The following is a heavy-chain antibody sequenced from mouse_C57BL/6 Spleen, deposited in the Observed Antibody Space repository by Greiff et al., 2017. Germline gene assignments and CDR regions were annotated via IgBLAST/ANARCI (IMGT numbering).Heavy chain of an antibody. J-gene: IGHJ3*01. Sequence: VKLQESGAELVRPGASVKLSCKASGYTFTDYYINWVKQRPGQGLEWIARIYPGSGNTYYNEKFKGKATLTAEKSSSTAYMQLSSLTSEDSAVYFCASLGRGFAYWGQGTLVTVSA. CDR2: IYPGSGNT. CDR1: GYTFTDYY. CDR3: ASLGRGFAY. D-gene: IGHD4-1*01. V-gene: IGHV1-76*01.